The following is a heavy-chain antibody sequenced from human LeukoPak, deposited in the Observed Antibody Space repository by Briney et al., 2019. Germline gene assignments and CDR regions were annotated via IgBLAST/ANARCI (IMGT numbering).Heavy chain of an antibody. CDR2: IYHTGTT. D-gene: IGHD3-10*01. CDR1: GGSIRSYY. J-gene: IGHJ4*02. V-gene: IGHV4-59*05. Sequence: PSETLSLTCTVSGGSIRSYYWSWIRQTPGKGLEWIGSIYHTGTTYYNPSLKTRVTIYVDTSKKQFSLKLNSVTAADTAVYHCAISGSGTYYDEQFDYWGQGTLVTVSS. CDR3: AISGSGTYYDEQFDY.